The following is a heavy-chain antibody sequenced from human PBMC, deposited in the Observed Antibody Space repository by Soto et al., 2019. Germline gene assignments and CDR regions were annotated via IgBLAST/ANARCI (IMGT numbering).Heavy chain of an antibody. CDR3: VKGGNRGAISDS. J-gene: IGHJ4*02. V-gene: IGHV3-23*01. CDR2: ISGGGSSA. CDR1: GFTFSDYA. Sequence: EVLLLESGGGLVQPGGSLRLSCAASGFTFSDYAMSWVRQAPGKGLEWVSAISGGGSSAFYTDSVKGRFTISSDDSKSTLYLQMGGLGAEATCLYYCVKGGNRGAISDSWGQGTPVTVSS. D-gene: IGHD3-10*01.